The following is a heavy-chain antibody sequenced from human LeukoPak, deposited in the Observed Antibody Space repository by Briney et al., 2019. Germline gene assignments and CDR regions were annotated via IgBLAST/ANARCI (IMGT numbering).Heavy chain of an antibody. CDR2: ISYDGSNK. CDR3: AKDWVRYYYDSSGYINWFDP. J-gene: IGHJ5*02. D-gene: IGHD3-22*01. Sequence: GGSLRLSCTASGFNFGNYGMSWVRQAPGKGLEWVAVISYDGSNKYYADSVKGRFTISRDNSKNTLYLQMNSLRAEDTAVYYCAKDWVRYYYDSSGYINWFDPWGQGTLVTVSS. V-gene: IGHV3-30*18. CDR1: GFNFGNYG.